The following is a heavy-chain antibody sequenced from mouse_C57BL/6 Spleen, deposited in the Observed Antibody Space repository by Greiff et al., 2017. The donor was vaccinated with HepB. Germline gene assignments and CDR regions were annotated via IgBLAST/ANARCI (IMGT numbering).Heavy chain of an antibody. V-gene: IGHV1-15*01. CDR1: GYTFTDYE. CDR3: TRWDGEKRFAY. D-gene: IGHD2-3*01. J-gene: IGHJ3*01. Sequence: QVHVKQSGAELVRPGASVTLSCKASGYTFTDYEMHWVKQTPVHGLEWIGAIDPETGGTAYNQKFKGKAILTADKSSSTAYMELRSLTSEDSAVYYCTRWDGEKRFAYWGQGTLVTVSA. CDR2: IDPETGGT.